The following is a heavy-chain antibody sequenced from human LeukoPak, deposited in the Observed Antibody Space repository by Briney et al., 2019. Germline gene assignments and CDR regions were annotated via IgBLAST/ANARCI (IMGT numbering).Heavy chain of an antibody. CDR2: ITVGGTT. V-gene: IGHV3-23*01. J-gene: IGHJ4*02. Sequence: GGSLRLSCAASGFTFSTYAMNWVRQAPGKGLEWVSGITVGGTTEYADSVKGRFTISRDNSKSTLFLQINGLRAEDTAVYYCAKGSTCGADSCGPDYWGQGTLVTVSS. CDR1: GFTFSTYA. CDR3: AKGSTCGADSCGPDY. D-gene: IGHD2-21*02.